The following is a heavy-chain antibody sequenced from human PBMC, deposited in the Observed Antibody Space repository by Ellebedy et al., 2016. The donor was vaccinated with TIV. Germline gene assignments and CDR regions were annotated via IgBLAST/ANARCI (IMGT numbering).Heavy chain of an antibody. CDR3: ARDVPDIYCTSTSYFLGYYVDS. Sequence: GGSLRLXXAASGFTFSGYGMHWVRQAPGKGLEWVAVISYDGSNIYYADSVKGRFAISRDNSKNTLYLQMNSLRPEDTAVYYCARDVPDIYCTSTSYFLGYYVDSWGQGTLVTVSS. D-gene: IGHD2-2*01. V-gene: IGHV3-30*03. CDR1: GFTFSGYG. CDR2: ISYDGSNI. J-gene: IGHJ4*02.